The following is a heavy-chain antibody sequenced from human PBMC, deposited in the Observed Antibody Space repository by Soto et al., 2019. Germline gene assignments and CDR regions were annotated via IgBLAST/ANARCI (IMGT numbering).Heavy chain of an antibody. D-gene: IGHD3-10*01. V-gene: IGHV1-69*01. CDR2: IIPIFGTA. CDR1: GGTFSSYA. CDR3: ARDLETMVRGVIGWFDP. Sequence: QVQLVQSGAEVKKPGSSVKVSCKASGGTFSSYAISWVRQAPGQGLEWMGGIIPIFGTANYAQKFQGRVTITADESTSTSYMERSSLRSEDTAVYYCARDLETMVRGVIGWFDPWGQGTLVTVSS. J-gene: IGHJ5*02.